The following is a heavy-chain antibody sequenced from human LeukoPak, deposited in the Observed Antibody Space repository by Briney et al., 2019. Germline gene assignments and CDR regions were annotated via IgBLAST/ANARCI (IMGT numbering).Heavy chain of an antibody. CDR3: ARHQIIAARPIDY. D-gene: IGHD6-6*01. Sequence: PSETLSLTCTVSGGSISSSSYYWGWIRQPPGKGLEWIGSIYYSGSTYYNPSLKSRVTISVDTSKNQFSLKLSSVTAADTAVYYCARHQIIAARPIDYWGQGTLVTVSS. CDR2: IYYSGST. V-gene: IGHV4-39*01. CDR1: GGSISSSSYY. J-gene: IGHJ4*02.